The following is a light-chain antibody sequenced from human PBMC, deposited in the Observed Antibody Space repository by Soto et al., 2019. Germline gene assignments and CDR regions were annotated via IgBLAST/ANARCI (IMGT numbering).Light chain of an antibody. J-gene: IGKJ4*01. Sequence: VMTQSPAILSVSPGERATLSCRASQSISSNLAWYQQKPGQAPRLLMFRASTRATGFPARFSGSGSGTEFNLTISSLEPEDFAVYYCQQRRYGLTFGGGTTVDIK. CDR3: QQRRYGLT. V-gene: IGKV3-15*01. CDR1: QSISSN. CDR2: RAS.